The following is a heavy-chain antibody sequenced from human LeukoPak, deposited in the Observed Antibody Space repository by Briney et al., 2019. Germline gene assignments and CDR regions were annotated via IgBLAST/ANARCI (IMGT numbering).Heavy chain of an antibody. CDR3: ARLRTAMVTS. CDR1: GGSISNSSYY. V-gene: IGHV4-39*01. CDR2: IYYSGST. Sequence: SETLSLTCTVSGGSISNSSYYWGWIRQPPGKGLEWIGSIYYSGSTYYNPSLKSRVTISVDTSKNQFSLKLSSVTAADTAVYYCARLRTAMVTSWGQGTLVTVSS. J-gene: IGHJ4*02. D-gene: IGHD5-18*01.